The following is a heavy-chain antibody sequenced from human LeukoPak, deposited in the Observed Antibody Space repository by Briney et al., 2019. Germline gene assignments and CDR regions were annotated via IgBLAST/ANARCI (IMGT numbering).Heavy chain of an antibody. CDR3: AKGAFDYYYMDV. V-gene: IGHV3-9*01. Sequence: GGSLRLSCAASGFTLDDYAMHWVRQAPGKGLEWVSGISWNSGSIGYADSVKGRFTISRDNAKNSLYLQMNSLRAEDTALYYCAKGAFDYYYMDVWGKGTTVTVSS. CDR2: ISWNSGSI. J-gene: IGHJ6*03. D-gene: IGHD3-3*02. CDR1: GFTLDDYA.